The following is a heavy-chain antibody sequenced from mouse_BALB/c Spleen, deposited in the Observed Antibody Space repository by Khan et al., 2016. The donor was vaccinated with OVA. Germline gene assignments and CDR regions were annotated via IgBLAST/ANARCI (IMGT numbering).Heavy chain of an antibody. CDR3: ARSGTTVVAYWYFDV. V-gene: IGHV3-1*02. CDR1: GYSITSGYS. CDR2: IYYSGTT. Sequence: EVQLQESGPDLVKPSQSLSLTCTVTGYSITSGYSWHWIRQFPGNKLEWMGYIYYSGTTNYNPSLKSRISITRDTSKNQFFLQLNSVTTEDTATYYWARSGTTVVAYWYFDVWGAGTTVTVSS. D-gene: IGHD1-1*01. J-gene: IGHJ1*01.